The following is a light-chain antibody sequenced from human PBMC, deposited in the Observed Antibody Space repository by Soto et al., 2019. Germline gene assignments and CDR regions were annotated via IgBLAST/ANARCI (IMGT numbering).Light chain of an antibody. V-gene: IGKV3-15*01. CDR1: HSVTSN. J-gene: IGKJ5*01. CDR2: GAS. CDR3: QQYNNWPPT. Sequence: EIVMTQSPATLSVSPGERATLSYRASHSVTSNLAWYQQKPGQAPRLLIYGASTRATGIPARFSGSGSGTEFTLTISSLQSEDFAVYYCQQYNNWPPTFGQGTRLEIK.